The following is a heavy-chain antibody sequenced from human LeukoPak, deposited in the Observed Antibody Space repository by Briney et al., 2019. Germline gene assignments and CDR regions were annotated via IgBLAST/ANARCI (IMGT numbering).Heavy chain of an antibody. CDR3: ARRPYCGGDCYSPFDAFDI. Sequence: GASVKVSCKASGYTFTSYYMHWVRQAPGQGLEWMGIINPSGGSTSYAQKFQGRVTITADESTSTAYMELSSLRSEDTAVYYCARRPYCGGDCYSPFDAFDIWGQGTMVTVSS. V-gene: IGHV1-46*01. J-gene: IGHJ3*02. CDR1: GYTFTSYY. CDR2: INPSGGST. D-gene: IGHD2-21*02.